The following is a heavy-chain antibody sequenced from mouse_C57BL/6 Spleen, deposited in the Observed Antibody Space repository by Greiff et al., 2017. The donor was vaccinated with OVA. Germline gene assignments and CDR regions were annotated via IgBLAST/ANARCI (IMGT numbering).Heavy chain of an antibody. J-gene: IGHJ4*01. CDR3: ARWGVYDGDYPYAMDY. CDR2: INPSNGGT. D-gene: IGHD2-3*01. V-gene: IGHV1-53*01. Sequence: QVQLQQPGTELVKPGASVKLSCKASGYTFTSYWMHWVKQRPGQGLEWIGNINPSNGGTNYNEKFKSKATLTVDKSSRTAYMQLSSLTSEDAAVYYCARWGVYDGDYPYAMDYWGQGTSVTVSS. CDR1: GYTFTSYW.